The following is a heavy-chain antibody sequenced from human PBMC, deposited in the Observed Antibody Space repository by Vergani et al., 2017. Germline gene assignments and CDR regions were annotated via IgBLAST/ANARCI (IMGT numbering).Heavy chain of an antibody. CDR3: ARDVREYYYDSSAGRYFDL. Sequence: QLQLQESGPGLVKPSETLSLTCTVSGGSISSSSYYWGWIRQPPGKGLEWIGSIYYSGSTYYNPSLKSRVTISVDTSKNQFSLKLSSVTAADTAVYYCARDVREYYYDSSAGRYFDLWGRGTLVTVSS. V-gene: IGHV4-39*07. D-gene: IGHD3-22*01. CDR1: GGSISSSSYY. J-gene: IGHJ2*01. CDR2: IYYSGST.